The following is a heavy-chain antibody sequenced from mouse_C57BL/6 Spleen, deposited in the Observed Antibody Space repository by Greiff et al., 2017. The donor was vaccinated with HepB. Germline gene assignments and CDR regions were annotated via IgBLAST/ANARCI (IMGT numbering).Heavy chain of an antibody. Sequence: QVQLKESGAELVRPGASVKLSCKASGYTFTDYYINWVKQRPGQGLEWIARIYPGSGNTYYNEKFKGKATLTAEKSSSTAYMQLSSLTSEDSAVYFCARSYYYGSSYDAYWGQGTLVTVSA. CDR3: ARSYYYGSSYDAY. CDR1: GYTFTDYY. D-gene: IGHD1-1*01. J-gene: IGHJ3*01. V-gene: IGHV1-76*01. CDR2: IYPGSGNT.